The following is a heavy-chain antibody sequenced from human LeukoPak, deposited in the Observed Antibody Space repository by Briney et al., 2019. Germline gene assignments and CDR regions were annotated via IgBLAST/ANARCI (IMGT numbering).Heavy chain of an antibody. CDR1: GFTFSSYA. CDR3: AKDQGRSKTKNYYDSSGWNAFDI. J-gene: IGHJ3*02. D-gene: IGHD3-22*01. CDR2: ISGSGGST. V-gene: IGHV3-23*01. Sequence: RPGGSLRLSCAASGFTFSSYAMSWVRQAPGKGLEWVSAISGSGGSTYYADSVKGRFTISRDNSKNTLHLQMNSLRAEDTAVYYCAKDQGRSKTKNYYDSSGWNAFDIWGQGTMVTVSS.